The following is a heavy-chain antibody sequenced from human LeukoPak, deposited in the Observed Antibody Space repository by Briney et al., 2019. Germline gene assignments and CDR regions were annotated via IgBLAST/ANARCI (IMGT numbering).Heavy chain of an antibody. D-gene: IGHD3-10*01. CDR3: ARGDYDLSGSYHYGMDV. J-gene: IGHJ6*02. CDR1: GFTFNSYT. V-gene: IGHV3-30-3*01. CDR2: MSSDGNKK. Sequence: GRSLRLSCAAPGFTFNSYTMHWVRQAPGKGLEWVAVMSSDGNKKFYAEYVKGRFTISRDNSENTLYLEMNSLRGGDTAVYYCARGDYDLSGSYHYGMDVWGQGTTVTVSS.